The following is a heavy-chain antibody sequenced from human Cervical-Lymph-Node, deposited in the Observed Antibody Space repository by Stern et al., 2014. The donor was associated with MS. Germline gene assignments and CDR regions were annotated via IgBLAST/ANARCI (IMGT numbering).Heavy chain of an antibody. CDR1: GFTFSSYT. V-gene: IGHV3-21*01. D-gene: IGHD1-26*01. CDR3: ANGSPLHY. CDR2: INTKSTYI. J-gene: IGHJ4*02. Sequence: EVQLVESGGGLVKPGGSLRLSCAASGFTFSSYTMNWVRQAPGKGLEWVSSINTKSTYICYADSVKGRFTVSRDNAKNSLYLQMSSLRGDDTAVYYCANGSPLHYWGQGTLVTVSS.